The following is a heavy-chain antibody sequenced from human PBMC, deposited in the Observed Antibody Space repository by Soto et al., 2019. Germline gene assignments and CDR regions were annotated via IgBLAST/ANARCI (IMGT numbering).Heavy chain of an antibody. CDR2: IKQDGSEK. V-gene: IGHV3-7*01. CDR3: ARGAPSNSVVPAHFGY. CDR1: GFIFSNYW. J-gene: IGHJ4*02. Sequence: GGSLRLSCAASGFIFSNYWMSWVRQAPGKGLEWVANIKQDGSEKYSVDSLMGRFTISRDNAENSLYLQMNSLRVEDTAVYYCARGAPSNSVVPAHFGYWGQGTLVTVSS. D-gene: IGHD2-15*01.